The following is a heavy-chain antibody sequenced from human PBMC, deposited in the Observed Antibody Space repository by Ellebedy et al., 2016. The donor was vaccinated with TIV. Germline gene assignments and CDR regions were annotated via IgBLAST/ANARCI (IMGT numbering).Heavy chain of an antibody. V-gene: IGHV3-23*01. CDR1: GFTFSSYA. Sequence: GGSLRLSXAASGFTFSSYAMSWVRQAPGKGLEWVSAISGSGGSTYYADSVKGRFTISRDNSKNTLYLQMNSLRAEDTAVYYCAKGRDHDYGDEIDYWGQGTLVTVSS. J-gene: IGHJ4*02. CDR2: ISGSGGST. D-gene: IGHD4-17*01. CDR3: AKGRDHDYGDEIDY.